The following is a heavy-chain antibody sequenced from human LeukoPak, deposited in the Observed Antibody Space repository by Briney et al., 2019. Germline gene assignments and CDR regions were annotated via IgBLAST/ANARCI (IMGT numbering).Heavy chain of an antibody. J-gene: IGHJ4*02. CDR2: VSYDGSNK. CDR1: GFTFSSYA. V-gene: IGHV3-30*04. D-gene: IGHD3-10*01. Sequence: GGSLRLSCAASGFTFSSYAMHWVRQAPGKGLEWVAVVSYDGSNKYYANSVKGRFTISRDKSKNTLHLQMNSLRAEDTAVYYCARTYYYGSGRGYWGQGTLVTVSS. CDR3: ARTYYYGSGRGY.